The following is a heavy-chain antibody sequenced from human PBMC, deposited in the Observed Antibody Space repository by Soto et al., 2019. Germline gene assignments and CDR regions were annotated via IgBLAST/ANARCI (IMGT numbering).Heavy chain of an antibody. J-gene: IGHJ6*02. CDR3: SRALLWFGDLLYAYYYYGMDV. D-gene: IGHD3-10*01. Sequence: QVQRVQSGAEVKKPGASVKVSCKASGYTFTSYAMHWVRQAPGQRLEWMGWINAGNGNAKYSQKFQGRVTITRDTSESTAYRLLSRLGSEDTDVYSCSRALLWFGDLLYAYYYYGMDVWGQGTTVTVSS. CDR2: INAGNGNA. V-gene: IGHV1-3*01. CDR1: GYTFTSYA.